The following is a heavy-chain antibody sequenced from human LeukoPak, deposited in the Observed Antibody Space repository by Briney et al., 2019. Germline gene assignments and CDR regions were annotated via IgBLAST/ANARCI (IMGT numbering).Heavy chain of an antibody. CDR1: GFTFSSYS. V-gene: IGHV3-21*01. D-gene: IGHD3-16*02. CDR3: ARDIVGYYFDY. J-gene: IGHJ4*02. CDR2: ISSSISYI. Sequence: GGSLRLSCAASGFTFSSYSMSWVRQGPGEGLEWVSSISSSISYIYYADSLKGRFTISRDNAKHSLHLQMNSLRAEDTAVYYCARDIVGYYFDYWGQGTLVTVSS.